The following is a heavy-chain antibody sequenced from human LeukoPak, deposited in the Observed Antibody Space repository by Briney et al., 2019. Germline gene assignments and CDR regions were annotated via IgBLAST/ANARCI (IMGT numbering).Heavy chain of an antibody. Sequence: GGSLRLSCAASGFFFSNYWMSWVRQAQGKGLEWVANINLDGNGRFYVDSVKGRFTISRDNAKNSLYLQMNSLRVEDTAVYYCARDFKHTTMIQDTTGYWGQGTLVTVSS. D-gene: IGHD4-17*01. J-gene: IGHJ4*02. CDR2: INLDGNGR. CDR3: ARDFKHTTMIQDTTGY. CDR1: GFFFSNYW. V-gene: IGHV3-7*01.